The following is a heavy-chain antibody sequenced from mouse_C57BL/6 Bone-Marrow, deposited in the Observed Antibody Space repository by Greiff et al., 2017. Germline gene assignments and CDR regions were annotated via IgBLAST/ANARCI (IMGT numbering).Heavy chain of an antibody. J-gene: IGHJ1*03. D-gene: IGHD2-1*01. V-gene: IGHV1-64*01. Sequence: QVQLQQPGAELVKPGASVKLSCKASGYTFTSYWMHWVKQRPGQGLEWIGMIHPNSGSTNYNEKFKSKATLTVDKSSSTAYMQLSSLTSEDSAVYYCAREGNGNYEGYFDVWGTGTTVTVSS. CDR2: IHPNSGST. CDR3: AREGNGNYEGYFDV. CDR1: GYTFTSYW.